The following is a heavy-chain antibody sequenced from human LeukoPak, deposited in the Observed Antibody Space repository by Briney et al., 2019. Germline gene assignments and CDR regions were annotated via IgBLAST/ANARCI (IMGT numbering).Heavy chain of an antibody. D-gene: IGHD2-21*01. CDR3: AREGQWGYSEASFLDW. J-gene: IGHJ4*02. CDR1: GGTFSSYA. V-gene: IGHV1-69*04. Sequence: SVKVSCKASGGTFSSYAISWVRQAPGQGLEWMGRIIPILGIANYAQKFQGRVTITADKSTSTAYMELSSLRSEDTAVYYCAREGQWGYSEASFLDWWGQGTVVTVSS. CDR2: IIPILGIA.